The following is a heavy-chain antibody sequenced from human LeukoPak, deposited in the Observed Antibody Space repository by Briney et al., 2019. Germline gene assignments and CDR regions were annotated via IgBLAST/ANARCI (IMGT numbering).Heavy chain of an antibody. CDR1: GDSVSRNDAG. J-gene: IGHJ4*02. V-gene: IGHV6-1*01. CDR3: ARQLDRFDY. Sequence: SQTLSLTCAISGDSVSRNDAGWNWIRQSPSRGLEWLGRTYYRSKWYNDYAVSVESRITINPDTSKNQFSLQLNSVTPEDTAVYFCARQLDRFDYWGQGTLVTVSS. CDR2: TYYRSKWYN. D-gene: IGHD1-1*01.